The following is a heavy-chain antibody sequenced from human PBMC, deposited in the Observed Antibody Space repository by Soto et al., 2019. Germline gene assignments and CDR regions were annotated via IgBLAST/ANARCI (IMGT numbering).Heavy chain of an antibody. CDR1: GFAFDSYW. V-gene: IGHV3-74*01. CDR2: IDYDGTTT. CDR3: ARGPRPSSAGTGAY. D-gene: IGHD6-13*01. J-gene: IGHJ4*02. Sequence: GSLRLSCAASGFAFDSYWMHWVRQVPGGGPVWVSRIDYDGTTTTYADSVKGRFTISRDNAKNTLYLQMNSLRAEDTAVYYCARGPRPSSAGTGAYWGQGTLVTVSS.